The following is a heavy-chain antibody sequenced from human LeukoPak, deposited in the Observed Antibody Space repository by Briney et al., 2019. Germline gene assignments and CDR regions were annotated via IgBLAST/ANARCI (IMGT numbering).Heavy chain of an antibody. D-gene: IGHD2-2*01. CDR1: GGSFSGYY. J-gene: IGHJ4*02. V-gene: IGHV4-34*01. CDR2: INHSGST. CDR3: ARSWDVVVPVIFDY. Sequence: PSETLSLTCAVYGGSFSGYYWSWIRQPPGKGLEWIGEINHSGSTNYNPSLKSRVTKSVDTSKNQFSLKLSSVTAADTAVYYCARSWDVVVPVIFDYWGQGTLVSVSS.